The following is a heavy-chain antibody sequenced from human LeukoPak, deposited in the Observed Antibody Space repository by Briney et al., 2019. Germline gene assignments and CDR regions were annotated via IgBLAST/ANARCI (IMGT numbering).Heavy chain of an antibody. J-gene: IGHJ4*02. D-gene: IGHD3-10*01. CDR2: IHHSGST. V-gene: IGHV4-34*01. Sequence: GSLRLSCAASGFTFSSYWMSWIRQPPGKGLEWIGEIHHSGSTNYNPSLKSRVTISVDTSKNQFSLKLSSVTAADTAVYYCARTYYYGGGFDYWGQGTLVTVSS. CDR1: GFTFSSYW. CDR3: ARTYYYGGGFDY.